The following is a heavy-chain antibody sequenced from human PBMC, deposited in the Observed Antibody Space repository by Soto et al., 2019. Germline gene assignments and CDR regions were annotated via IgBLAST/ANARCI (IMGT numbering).Heavy chain of an antibody. J-gene: IGHJ6*02. D-gene: IGHD1-20*01. V-gene: IGHV1-18*01. CDR3: ARDITGTEGTYYYYYGMDV. CDR2: ISAYNGNT. Sequence: GASVKVSCKASGYTFTSYGISWVRQAPGQGLEWMGWISAYNGNTNYAQKLQGRVTMTTDTSTSTAYMELRSLRSDDTAVYYCARDITGTEGTYYYYYGMDVWGQGTTVTVSS. CDR1: GYTFTSYG.